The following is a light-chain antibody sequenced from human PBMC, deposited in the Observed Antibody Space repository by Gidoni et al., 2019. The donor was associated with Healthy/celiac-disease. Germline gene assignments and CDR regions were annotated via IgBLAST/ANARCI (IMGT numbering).Light chain of an antibody. V-gene: IGKV2-28*01. CDR2: LGS. CDR3: MQALQPCS. CDR1: QSLLHSNGYNY. Sequence: DIVMPQSPLSLPVTPGEPASISCRSSQSLLHSNGYNYLDWYLQKPGQSPQLLIYLGSNRASGVPDRFSGSGSGTDFTLKISRVEAEDVGVYYCMQALQPCSFGQGTKLEIK. J-gene: IGKJ2*04.